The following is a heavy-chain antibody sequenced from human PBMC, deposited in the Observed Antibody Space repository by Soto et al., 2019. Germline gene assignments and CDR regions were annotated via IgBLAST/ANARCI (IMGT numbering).Heavy chain of an antibody. Sequence: QVQLVQSGAEVKKPGASVKVSCKASGYTFTSYSISWVRQAPGQGLEWMGWISAYNGNTNYAEEFQGRLTMTTDTTTSIAYMELRSLRSDDTAVYYCVRHLPPDDYWGQGNLVTVSS. CDR1: GYTFTSYS. V-gene: IGHV1-18*01. CDR3: VRHLPPDDY. CDR2: ISAYNGNT. J-gene: IGHJ4*02.